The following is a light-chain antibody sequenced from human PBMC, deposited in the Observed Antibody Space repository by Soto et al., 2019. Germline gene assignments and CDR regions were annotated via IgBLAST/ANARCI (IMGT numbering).Light chain of an antibody. CDR2: SAS. CDR3: QQYGIV. CDR1: QTISSNY. V-gene: IGKV3-20*01. Sequence: EVVLTQSPDTLSLSPGERATLSCRASQTISSNYVAWYQQKPGQAPRLLIYSASSRATGIPDRFSSSGSGTHFTLTISRLEPEDFAVYYCQQYGIVFGPGTKVEIK. J-gene: IGKJ3*01.